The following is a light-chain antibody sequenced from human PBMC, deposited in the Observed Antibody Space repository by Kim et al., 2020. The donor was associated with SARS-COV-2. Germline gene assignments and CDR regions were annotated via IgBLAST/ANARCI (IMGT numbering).Light chain of an antibody. CDR2: SNN. V-gene: IGLV1-44*01. Sequence: ELTQPPSASGTPGQRVTISCSGGSSNIGSNTVNWYQQLPGTAPKLLIYSNNQRPSGVPDRFSGSKSGTSASLAISGLQSEDEADYYCAAWDDSLNGPVFGTGTKVTVL. J-gene: IGLJ1*01. CDR1: SSNIGSNT. CDR3: AAWDDSLNGPV.